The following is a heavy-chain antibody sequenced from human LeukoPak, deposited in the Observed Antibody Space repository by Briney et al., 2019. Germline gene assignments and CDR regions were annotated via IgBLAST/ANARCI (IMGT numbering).Heavy chain of an antibody. Sequence: SETLSLTCTVPGGSIGSSSYYWGWIRHPPGKGLEWIGSIYYSGSTYYNPSLKSRVTISVDTSKNQFSLKLSSVTAADTAVYYCARESRGLESSGYYYYYFDYWGQGTLVTVSS. J-gene: IGHJ4*02. CDR3: ARESRGLESSGYYYYYFDY. D-gene: IGHD3-22*01. CDR1: GGSIGSSSYY. CDR2: IYYSGST. V-gene: IGHV4-39*07.